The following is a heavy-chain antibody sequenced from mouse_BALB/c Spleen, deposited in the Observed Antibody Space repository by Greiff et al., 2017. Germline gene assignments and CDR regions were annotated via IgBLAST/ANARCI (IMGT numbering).Heavy chain of an antibody. J-gene: IGHJ3*01. CDR3: EREGRYPFAY. V-gene: IGHV5-6-3*01. CDR2: INSNGGST. Sequence: EVQLVESGGGLVQPGGSLKLSCAASGFTFSSYGMSWVRQTPDKRLELVATINSNGGSTYYPDSVKGRFTISRDNAKNTLYLQMSSLKSEDTAMYYCEREGRYPFAYWGQGTLVTVSA. D-gene: IGHD2-14*01. CDR1: GFTFSSYG.